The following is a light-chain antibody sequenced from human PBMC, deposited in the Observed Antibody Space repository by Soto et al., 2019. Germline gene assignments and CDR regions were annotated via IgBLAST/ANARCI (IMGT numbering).Light chain of an antibody. CDR1: QSVSYW. CDR2: KAS. CDR3: QHFIGSSWT. J-gene: IGKJ1*01. V-gene: IGKV1-5*03. Sequence: DIQMTQSPSTLSASVGDRVTITCRASQSVSYWLAWFQQKPGKVPKVLISKASRLESGVPSRFSGCGSGTEFTLTISSLQPDDFATYYCQHFIGSSWTFGQGTKVELK.